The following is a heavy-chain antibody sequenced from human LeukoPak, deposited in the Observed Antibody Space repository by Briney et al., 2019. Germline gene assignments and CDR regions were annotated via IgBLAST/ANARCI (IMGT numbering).Heavy chain of an antibody. CDR3: AKARDFDFWSGYSNWFDP. D-gene: IGHD3-3*01. J-gene: IGHJ5*02. V-gene: IGHV3-23*01. Sequence: PAGSLSLPCAAYGFTFSTYAMIWVRQAPGKGLEWVSGVSGSGSSTYSADSVKGRILISRDNSKNTLYLQMNGLRAEDTAVYYCAKARDFDFWSGYSNWFDPWGQGTLVTVSS. CDR1: GFTFSTYA. CDR2: VSGSGSST.